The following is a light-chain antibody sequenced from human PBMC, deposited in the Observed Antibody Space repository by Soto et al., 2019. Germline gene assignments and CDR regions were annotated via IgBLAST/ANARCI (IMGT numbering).Light chain of an antibody. J-gene: IGLJ1*01. CDR3: GTWDRSLTGGV. V-gene: IGLV1-51*01. CDR2: DND. CDR1: SSNIGNFY. Sequence: QAVVTQPPSVSAAPGQKVTISCSGSSSNIGNFYVSWYQQIPGTAPKVLIYDNDRRASGTPDRFSASKSGTSATLDITGLQAGDEAEYDCGTWDRSLTGGVFGTGTKVTVL.